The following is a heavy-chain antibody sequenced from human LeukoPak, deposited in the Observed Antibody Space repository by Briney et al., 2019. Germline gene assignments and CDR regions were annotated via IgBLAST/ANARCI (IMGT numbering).Heavy chain of an antibody. CDR2: IYYSGST. J-gene: IGHJ4*02. CDR3: ASRSSSRSFDY. Sequence: SETLSLTCTFSGDSISSYYWSWIRQPPGKGLEWIGYIYYSGSTNYNPSLKSRVTISVDTSKNQFSLKLNSVTAADTAVYYCASRSSSRSFDYWGQGTLVTVSS. D-gene: IGHD6-13*01. V-gene: IGHV4-59*01. CDR1: GDSISSYY.